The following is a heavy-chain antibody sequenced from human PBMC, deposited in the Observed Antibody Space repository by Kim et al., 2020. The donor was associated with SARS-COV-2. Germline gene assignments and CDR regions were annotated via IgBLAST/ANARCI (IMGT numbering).Heavy chain of an antibody. CDR2: TYYRSKWYN. V-gene: IGHV6-1*01. CDR1: GDSVSSNSAA. CDR3: ARLSDHSSGWYRVFDAFDI. D-gene: IGHD6-19*01. Sequence: QTLSLTCAISGDSVSSNSAAWNWIRQSPSRGLEWLGRTYYRSKWYNDYAVSVKSRITINPDTSKNQFSLQLNSVTPEDTAVYYCARLSDHSSGWYRVFDAFDIWGQGTMVTVSS. J-gene: IGHJ3*02.